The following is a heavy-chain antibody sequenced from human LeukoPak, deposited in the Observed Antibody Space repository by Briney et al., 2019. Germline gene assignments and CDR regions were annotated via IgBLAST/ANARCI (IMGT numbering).Heavy chain of an antibody. D-gene: IGHD3-9*01. V-gene: IGHV3-74*01. CDR1: GFTFSSSS. CDR3: AKPYYDILTGYRN. CDR2: ISSDGTST. Sequence: PGGSLRLSCSASGFTFSSSSMHWVRRAPGKGLVWVSRISSDGTSTNYADSVKGRFTISRDNSKNTLYLQMNSLRAEDTAVYYCAKPYYDILTGYRNWGQGTLVTVSS. J-gene: IGHJ4*02.